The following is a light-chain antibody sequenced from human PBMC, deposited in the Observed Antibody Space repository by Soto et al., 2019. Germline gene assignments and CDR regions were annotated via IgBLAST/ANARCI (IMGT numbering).Light chain of an antibody. Sequence: EIVMTQSPATLSVSPGERATLSCRASQSISSNLAWYQQKPGQAPRLLIYGASTRATGIPATFSGSGSGTEFTLTISSLQSEDFEVYYCQQYNNWPFTFGPGTKVDIQ. CDR1: QSISSN. V-gene: IGKV3-15*01. CDR2: GAS. CDR3: QQYNNWPFT. J-gene: IGKJ3*01.